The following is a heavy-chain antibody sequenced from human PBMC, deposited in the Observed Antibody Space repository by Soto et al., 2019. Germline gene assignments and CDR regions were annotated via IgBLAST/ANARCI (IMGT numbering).Heavy chain of an antibody. Sequence: QVQLQESGPGLVKPSETLSLTCTVSGGSISSYYWSWIRQPPGKGLEWIGYIYYSGSTNYNPSLKSRVTISVDTSKNQFSLKLSSVTAADTAVYYCASSASIAARPYYYYMDVWGKGTTVTVSS. J-gene: IGHJ6*03. D-gene: IGHD6-6*01. CDR2: IYYSGST. V-gene: IGHV4-59*01. CDR1: GGSISSYY. CDR3: ASSASIAARPYYYYMDV.